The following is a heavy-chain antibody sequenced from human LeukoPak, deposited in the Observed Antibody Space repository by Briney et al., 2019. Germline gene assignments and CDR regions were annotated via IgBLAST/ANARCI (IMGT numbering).Heavy chain of an antibody. CDR1: GGSVSSGSYS. CDR3: SRGALSYGMDV. CDR2: VYYSGST. Sequence: PSETLSLICTVSGGSVSSGSYSWSWIRQPPGKGLEWIGCVYYSGSTNYNPSLKSRVTISVDTSKNQFSLKLSSVTAADTAVYYCSRGALSYGMDVWGQGTTVTVSS. J-gene: IGHJ6*02. D-gene: IGHD3-10*01. V-gene: IGHV4-61*01.